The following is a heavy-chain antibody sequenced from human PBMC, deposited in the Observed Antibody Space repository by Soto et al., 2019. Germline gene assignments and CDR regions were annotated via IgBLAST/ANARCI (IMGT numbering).Heavy chain of an antibody. CDR2: ISSSSSNI. CDR3: ARDLFSGSNYYYGMDV. CDR1: GFTFSSYS. J-gene: IGHJ6*02. Sequence: PGGSLRLSCAASGFTFSSYSMNWVRQAPGKGLEWVSSISSSSSNIYYADSVKGRFTISRDNAKNSLYLQMNSLRAEDTAVYYCARDLFSGSNYYYGMDVWGQGTTVTVSS. V-gene: IGHV3-21*01.